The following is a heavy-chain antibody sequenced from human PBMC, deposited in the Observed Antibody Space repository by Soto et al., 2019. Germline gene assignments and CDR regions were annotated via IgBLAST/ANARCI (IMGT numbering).Heavy chain of an antibody. D-gene: IGHD3-10*01. Sequence: GGSLRLSCVGSGFNFDDYGMSWVRQAPGKGLEWVSGLDWNGGSTGYVDSVKGRFTISRDNAKNSLYLQMNSLRAEDTALYYCARDRTSSITLGRYGMDVWGQGTTVTVSS. CDR1: GFNFDDYG. J-gene: IGHJ6*02. CDR2: LDWNGGST. V-gene: IGHV3-20*04. CDR3: ARDRTSSITLGRYGMDV.